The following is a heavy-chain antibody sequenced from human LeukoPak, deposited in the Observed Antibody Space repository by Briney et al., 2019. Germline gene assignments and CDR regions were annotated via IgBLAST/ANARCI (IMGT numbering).Heavy chain of an antibody. Sequence: ASVKVSCKASGGTFSSYAISWVRQTPGQGLEWMGRIIPILGIANYAQKFQGRVTITADKSTSTAYMELSSLRSEDTAVYYCARVRGSGSDFDYWGQGTLVTVSS. CDR3: ARVRGSGSDFDY. D-gene: IGHD3-10*01. CDR2: IIPILGIA. CDR1: GGTFSSYA. V-gene: IGHV1-69*04. J-gene: IGHJ4*02.